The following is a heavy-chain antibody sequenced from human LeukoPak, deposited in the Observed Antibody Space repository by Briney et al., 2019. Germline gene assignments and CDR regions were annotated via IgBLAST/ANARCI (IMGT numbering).Heavy chain of an antibody. J-gene: IGHJ1*01. Sequence: PGGSLRLSCAASGFTFSSYRMNWVRQAPGKGLEWVSYISSSSSTIYYADSVKGRFTISRDNAKNSLYLQMNSLRAEDTAVYYCARPYYYDSSGQNEYFQHWGQAPWSPSPQ. V-gene: IGHV3-48*01. D-gene: IGHD3-22*01. CDR1: GFTFSSYR. CDR3: ARPYYYDSSGQNEYFQH. CDR2: ISSSSSTI.